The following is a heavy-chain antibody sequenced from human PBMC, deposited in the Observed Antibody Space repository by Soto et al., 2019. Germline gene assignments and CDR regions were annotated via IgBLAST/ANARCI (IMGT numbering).Heavy chain of an antibody. J-gene: IGHJ4*02. V-gene: IGHV3-9*01. Sequence: EVQLVESGGGLVQPGRSLRLSCAGSGFNLDDYAMYWVRQVPWKGLEWVSSISWNSGNKVYADSVKGRFTISRDNGKNTLYLQMNSLRADDTALYYCAKSHTSGWNYFDYWGQGTMVTVSS. D-gene: IGHD6-19*01. CDR1: GFNLDDYA. CDR3: AKSHTSGWNYFDY. CDR2: ISWNSGNK.